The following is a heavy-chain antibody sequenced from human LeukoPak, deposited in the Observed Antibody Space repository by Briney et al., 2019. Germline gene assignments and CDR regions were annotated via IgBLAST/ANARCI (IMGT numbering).Heavy chain of an antibody. CDR2: IYPGDSDT. CDR1: GYTFTDYY. V-gene: IGHV5-51*01. D-gene: IGHD1-1*01. Sequence: ASVKVSCKASGYTFTDYYMHWVRQAPGQGLEWMGIIYPGDSDTRYSPSFQGQVTISADKSISTAYLQWSSLNTSDTAMYYCARYTDHYYFDYWGQGTLVTVSS. J-gene: IGHJ4*02. CDR3: ARYTDHYYFDY.